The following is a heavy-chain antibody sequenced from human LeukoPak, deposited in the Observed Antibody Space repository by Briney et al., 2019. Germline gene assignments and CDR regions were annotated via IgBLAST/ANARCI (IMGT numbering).Heavy chain of an antibody. Sequence: GTSVKVSCKASGFTFTSSAMQWVRQARGQRLEWIGWIVVGSGNTNYAQKFQERVTITRDMSTSTAYMELSSLRSEDTAVYYCAAVSTCYYDSSGYPPRGQGTLVTVSS. D-gene: IGHD3-22*01. CDR2: IVVGSGNT. J-gene: IGHJ5*02. CDR3: AAVSTCYYDSSGYPP. CDR1: GFTFTSSA. V-gene: IGHV1-58*02.